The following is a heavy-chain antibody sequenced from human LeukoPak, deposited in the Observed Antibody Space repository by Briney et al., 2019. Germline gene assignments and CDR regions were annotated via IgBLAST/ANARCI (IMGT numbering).Heavy chain of an antibody. D-gene: IGHD2-21*02. CDR1: GYTFTGYY. Sequence: SVKVSCKASGYTFTGYYMHWVRQAPGQGLEWMGGIIPIFGTANYAQKFQGRVTITADKSTSTTYMELSSLRSEDTAVYYCARHAVKVVTAPIDYWGQGTLVTVSS. CDR3: ARHAVKVVTAPIDY. CDR2: IIPIFGTA. V-gene: IGHV1-69*06. J-gene: IGHJ4*02.